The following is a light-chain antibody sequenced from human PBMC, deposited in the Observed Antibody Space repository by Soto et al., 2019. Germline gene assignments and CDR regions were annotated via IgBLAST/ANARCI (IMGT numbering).Light chain of an antibody. CDR3: QQYNSFPWT. Sequence: AIRMTQSPASFSASTGDTVTITYRASQGISSYLAWDKQRQGQAPKLLISEGSSLESGVPSTVSGTASGTEFTLTLSSLQPDDVETDYCQQYNSFPWTFDQGTKVDIK. CDR1: QGISSY. CDR2: EGS. V-gene: IGKV1-8*01. J-gene: IGKJ1*01.